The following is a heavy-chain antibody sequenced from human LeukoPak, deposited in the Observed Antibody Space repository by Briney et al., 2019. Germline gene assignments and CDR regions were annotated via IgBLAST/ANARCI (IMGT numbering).Heavy chain of an antibody. D-gene: IGHD5-12*01. CDR3: ARGAGGYDLAY. Sequence: ETLSLTCAVYGGSFSGYYWSWVRQAPGKGLEWVSVIYSGGSTYYADSVRGRFTISRDNSKNTLYLQMNSLRAEDTAVYYCARGAGGYDLAYWGQGTLVTVSS. V-gene: IGHV3-53*01. J-gene: IGHJ4*02. CDR2: IYSGGST. CDR1: GGSFSGYY.